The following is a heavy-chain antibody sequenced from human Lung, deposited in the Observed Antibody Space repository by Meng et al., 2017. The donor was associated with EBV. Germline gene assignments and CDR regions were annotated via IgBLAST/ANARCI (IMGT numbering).Heavy chain of an antibody. CDR2: ITYDGGTT. Sequence: QVQLVEFGGGVVQLAWSLRRSCSSSGFTFSRYSMHWVRQAPGRGLVWVAVITYDGGTTYHADSVKGRFTISRDNYKNTLYLEMNSLRPDDTATYYCARETAIVTQGVDYWGQGTLVTVYS. V-gene: IGHV3-30-3*01. CDR1: GFTFSRYS. J-gene: IGHJ4*02. D-gene: IGHD1-26*01. CDR3: ARETAIVTQGVDY.